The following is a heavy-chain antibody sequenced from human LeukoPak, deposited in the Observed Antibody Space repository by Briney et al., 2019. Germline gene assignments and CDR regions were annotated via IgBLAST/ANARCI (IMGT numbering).Heavy chain of an antibody. CDR2: IWSDASNR. D-gene: IGHD4-11*01. J-gene: IGHJ4*02. CDR3: AKDAQRGFDYSNSLEY. CDR1: GFTFSSYG. V-gene: IGHV3-33*06. Sequence: GGSQRLSCAASGFTFSSYGMHWVRQAPGTGLEWVAVIWSDASNRYYADSVKGRFTIPRDNFKKTVYLQMNSLKVEDTAVYYCAKDAQRGFDYSNSLEYWGQGTLVPVSS.